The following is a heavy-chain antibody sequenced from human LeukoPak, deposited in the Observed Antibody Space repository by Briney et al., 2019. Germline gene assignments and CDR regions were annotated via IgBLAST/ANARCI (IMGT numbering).Heavy chain of an antibody. V-gene: IGHV3-48*01. D-gene: IGHD1-26*01. Sequence: PGGSLRLSCVASGFNFREYNMNWVRQAPGKGLEGVSYISSSSSTIYYADSVKGRFTISRDNAKNSLYLQMNSLRAEDTAVYYCARESTVGATVDYWGQGTLVTVSS. J-gene: IGHJ4*02. CDR1: GFNFREYN. CDR2: ISSSSSTI. CDR3: ARESTVGATVDY.